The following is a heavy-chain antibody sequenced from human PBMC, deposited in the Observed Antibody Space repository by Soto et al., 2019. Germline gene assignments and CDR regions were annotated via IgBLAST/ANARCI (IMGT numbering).Heavy chain of an antibody. J-gene: IGHJ5*02. CDR3: ARGYDWFDP. Sequence: SETLSLTCFVSGDSITSSYWSWVRQPPGKGLEWIGYIYYSGSSNYNPSLKSRVTISVVKSKNQFSLKLTSVTAADTAVYYCARGYDWFDPWGQGTLVTVSS. CDR2: IYYSGSS. V-gene: IGHV4-59*01. CDR1: GDSITSSY. D-gene: IGHD2-15*01.